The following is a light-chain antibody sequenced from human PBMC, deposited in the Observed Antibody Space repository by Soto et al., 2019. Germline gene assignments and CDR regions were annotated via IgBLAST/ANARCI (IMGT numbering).Light chain of an antibody. CDR2: DVS. CDR1: SSDVGGYKY. Sequence: QSALTQPASVSGSPGQSVTISCTGTSSDVGGYKYVSWYQQHPGKAPKFMIYDVSNRPSGVSNRFSGSKSGNTASLTISGLQAEDEADYYCSSYTSDSTVVFGGGTKLTVL. J-gene: IGLJ2*01. V-gene: IGLV2-14*01. CDR3: SSYTSDSTVV.